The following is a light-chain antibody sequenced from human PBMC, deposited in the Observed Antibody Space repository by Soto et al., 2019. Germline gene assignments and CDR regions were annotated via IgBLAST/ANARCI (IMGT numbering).Light chain of an antibody. J-gene: IGKJ1*01. CDR2: AAS. Sequence: DIQMTQSPSSVSASVGDRVTITRRASQISSSYLTWYQQKPGKAPKLLIYAASSMQSGIPARFSGRGSGTDFTLTISSLQPEDFATYYCQQCYSTPWTFGQGTKVDIK. CDR1: QISSSY. V-gene: IGKV1-39*01. CDR3: QQCYSTPWT.